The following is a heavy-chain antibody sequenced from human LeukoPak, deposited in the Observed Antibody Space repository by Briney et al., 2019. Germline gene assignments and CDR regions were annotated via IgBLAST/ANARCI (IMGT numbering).Heavy chain of an antibody. CDR3: ARVSSGWYGEGSYFDY. CDR1: GFTFSNAW. D-gene: IGHD6-19*01. J-gene: IGHJ4*02. V-gene: IGHV3-53*01. Sequence: PGGSLRLSCAASGFTFSNAWMSWVRQAPGKGLEWVSVIYSGGSTYYADSVKGRFTISRDNSKNTLYLQMNSLRAEDTSVYYCARVSSGWYGEGSYFDYWGQGTLVTVSS. CDR2: IYSGGST.